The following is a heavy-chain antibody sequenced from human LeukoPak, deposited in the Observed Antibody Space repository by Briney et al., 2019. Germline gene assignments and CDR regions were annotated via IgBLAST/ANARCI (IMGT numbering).Heavy chain of an antibody. D-gene: IGHD6-13*01. V-gene: IGHV4-59*01. CDR2: IYYSGST. Sequence: SETLSLTCTVSGGSISSYYWSWIRQPPGKGLEWIGYIYYSGSTNYNPSLKSRVTISVDTPKNQFSLKLSSVTAADTAVYYCARAADYSSSWYSWFDPWGQGTLVTVSS. CDR1: GGSISSYY. J-gene: IGHJ5*02. CDR3: ARAADYSSSWYSWFDP.